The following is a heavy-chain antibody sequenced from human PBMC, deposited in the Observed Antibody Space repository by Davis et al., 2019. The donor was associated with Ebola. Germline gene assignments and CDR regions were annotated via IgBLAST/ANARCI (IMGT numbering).Heavy chain of an antibody. V-gene: IGHV1-69*06. CDR2: IIPIFGTA. CDR1: GGTFSSYA. Sequence: AASVKVSCKASGGTFSSYAISWVRQAPGQGLEWMGGIIPIFGTANYAQKFQGRVTITADKSTSTAYMELSSLRSEDTAVYYCASASSGYYYYFDYWGQGTLVTVS. CDR3: ASASSGYYYYFDY. D-gene: IGHD3-22*01. J-gene: IGHJ4*02.